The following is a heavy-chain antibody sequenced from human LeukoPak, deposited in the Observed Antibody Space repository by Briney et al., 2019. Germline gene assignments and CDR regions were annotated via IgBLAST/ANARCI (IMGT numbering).Heavy chain of an antibody. CDR3: AQSSGASSYYFDY. D-gene: IGHD2-15*01. CDR2: MSADGGCT. Sequence: PGGSLRLYCAASGFTFSSYAMSWVRQAPGKGLEWVSAMSADGGCTYIADSLKGRCTISRDNSKSTLSLQMNSLRDEDTAIYYCAQSSGASSYYFDYWGQRILVTVS. V-gene: IGHV3-23*01. J-gene: IGHJ4*02. CDR1: GFTFSSYA.